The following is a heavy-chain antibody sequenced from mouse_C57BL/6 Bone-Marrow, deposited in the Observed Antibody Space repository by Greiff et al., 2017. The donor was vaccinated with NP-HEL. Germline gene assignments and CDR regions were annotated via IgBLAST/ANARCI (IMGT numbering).Heavy chain of an antibody. CDR3: ARKAYYGRSYEFAY. Sequence: VQLQQPGAELVKPGASVRLSCKASGYTFTTYWMQWVKQRPGQGLEWIGEIDPSDSYTNYNQKFKGKATLTVDTSSSTAYMQLSSLTSEDSAVYCCARKAYYGRSYEFAYWGQGTLVTVSA. CDR1: GYTFTTYW. J-gene: IGHJ3*01. D-gene: IGHD1-1*01. V-gene: IGHV1-50*01. CDR2: IDPSDSYT.